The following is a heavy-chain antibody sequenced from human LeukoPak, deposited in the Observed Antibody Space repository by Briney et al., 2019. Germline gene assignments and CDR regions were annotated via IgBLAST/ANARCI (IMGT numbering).Heavy chain of an antibody. D-gene: IGHD5-18*01. CDR1: GGSISSGGYY. CDR2: IYYSGST. Sequence: SETLSLTCTVSGGSISSGGYYWSWIRQHPGKGLEWIGYIYYSGSTYYNPSLKSRVTISADTSKNQFSLKLSSVTAADTAVYYCARVGSYGYRYYFDYWGQGTLVTVSS. CDR3: ARVGSYGYRYYFDY. V-gene: IGHV4-31*03. J-gene: IGHJ4*02.